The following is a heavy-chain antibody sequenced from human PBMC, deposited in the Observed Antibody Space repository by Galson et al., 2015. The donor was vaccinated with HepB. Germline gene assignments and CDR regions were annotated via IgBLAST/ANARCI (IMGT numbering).Heavy chain of an antibody. D-gene: IGHD2-15*01. Sequence: SLRLSCAASGFTFSNYGMHWVRQAPGKGLEWVAVIWYDGTNKYYADSVKGRFTISRDNSQNTLYLQMSSLRPGDTAVYYCTRDSFHFDYRGGPDCWGRGTLVTVSS. J-gene: IGHJ4*02. CDR1: GFTFSNYG. CDR2: IWYDGTNK. V-gene: IGHV3-33*01. CDR3: TRDSFHFDYRGGPDC.